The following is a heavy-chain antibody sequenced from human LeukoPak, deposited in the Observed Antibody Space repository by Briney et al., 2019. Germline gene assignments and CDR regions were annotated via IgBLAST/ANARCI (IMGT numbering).Heavy chain of an antibody. CDR2: TYTGGNT. V-gene: IGHV3-53*01. CDR1: GFSVSGAY. J-gene: IGHJ4*02. D-gene: IGHD3-10*01. Sequence: PGGSLRLSCAASGFSVSGAYMSWVRQAPGKGLEWVSVTYTGGNTYYADSVKGRFTISRDNSKNTLYLQMNSLRAEDTAVYYCAKELWFGEPDWGQGTLVTVSS. CDR3: AKELWFGEPD.